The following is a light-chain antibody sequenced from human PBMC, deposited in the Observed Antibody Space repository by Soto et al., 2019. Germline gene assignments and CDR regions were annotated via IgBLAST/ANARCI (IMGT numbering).Light chain of an antibody. CDR3: LQHKSYPWT. V-gene: IGKV1-17*01. Sequence: DIQVTQSPSSLSAAGGDRVTITCRASQDIRNGLGWYQQKPGKVPKRLIYPASTLQSGVPSRFSGSGSGTEFTLTISSLQPEDFATYYCLQHKSYPWTFGQGTKVEIK. CDR1: QDIRNG. J-gene: IGKJ1*01. CDR2: PAS.